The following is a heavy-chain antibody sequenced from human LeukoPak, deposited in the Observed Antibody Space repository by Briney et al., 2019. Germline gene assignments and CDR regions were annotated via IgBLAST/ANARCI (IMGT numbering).Heavy chain of an antibody. CDR3: ARHSSRLYYYYGMDV. CDR1: GGSISSYY. Sequence: SETLSLTCTVSGGSISSYYWSWIRQPPGNGLEWIGYIYYSGSTNYNPSLKSRVTISVDTSKNQFSLKLSSVTAADTAVYYCARHSSRLYYYYGMDVWGQGTTVTVSS. CDR2: IYYSGST. V-gene: IGHV4-59*08. D-gene: IGHD2-15*01. J-gene: IGHJ6*02.